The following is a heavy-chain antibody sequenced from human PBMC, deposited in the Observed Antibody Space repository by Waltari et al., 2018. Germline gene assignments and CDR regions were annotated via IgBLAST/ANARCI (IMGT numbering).Heavy chain of an antibody. CDR1: GFSFSTTGVG. Sequence: QITLKESGPTLVKPTQTLTLTCTFSGFSFSTTGVGVAWIRQPPGKALECLALIYWNDDKRYSPSLKSRLTITKDTAKSQVVLTMANMDPVDTATYYCAHIRTHANTWFLDYYADWGQGTVVTVSS. D-gene: IGHD3-22*01. V-gene: IGHV2-5*01. CDR3: AHIRTHANTWFLDYYAD. J-gene: IGHJ4*02. CDR2: IYWNDDK.